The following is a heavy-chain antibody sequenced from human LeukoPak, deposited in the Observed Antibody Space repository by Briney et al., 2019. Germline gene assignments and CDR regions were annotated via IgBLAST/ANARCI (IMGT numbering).Heavy chain of an antibody. Sequence: QPGGSLRLSCAASGFTFDDYTMHWVRHAPGKGLEWVSLISWDGGSTYYADSVKGRFTISRDNSKNSLYLQMNSLRTEDTALYYCAKSMVSGSSHRYFDLWGRGTLVTVSS. CDR3: AKSMVSGSSHRYFDL. V-gene: IGHV3-43*01. D-gene: IGHD3-10*01. CDR2: ISWDGGST. CDR1: GFTFDDYT. J-gene: IGHJ2*01.